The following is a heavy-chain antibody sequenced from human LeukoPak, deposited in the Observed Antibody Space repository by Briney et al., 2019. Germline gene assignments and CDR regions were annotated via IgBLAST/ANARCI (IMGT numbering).Heavy chain of an antibody. CDR3: ARDAGWLRSFDY. V-gene: IGHV4-34*01. Sequence: SETLSLTCAVYGGSFSGYYWSWIRQPPGKGLEWIGEINHSGSTNYNPSLKSRVTISVDTSKKQFSLKLSSVTAADTAVYYCARDAGWLRSFDYWGQGTLVTVSS. CDR1: GGSFSGYY. CDR2: INHSGST. D-gene: IGHD5-12*01. J-gene: IGHJ4*02.